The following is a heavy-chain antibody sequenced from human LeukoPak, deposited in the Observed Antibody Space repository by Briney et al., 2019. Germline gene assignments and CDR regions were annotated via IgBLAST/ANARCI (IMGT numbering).Heavy chain of an antibody. CDR3: ARSNWNYDGHFDH. Sequence: PSETLSLTCTVSGGPIRSYYWSWIRQPPGKGLEWIGYIYYSGSTNYNPSLKSRVTIAVGTSKNQFSLKVRSVTAADTAVYYCARSNWNYDGHFDHWGQGTLVTVSS. CDR2: IYYSGST. J-gene: IGHJ4*02. D-gene: IGHD1-7*01. V-gene: IGHV4-59*01. CDR1: GGPIRSYY.